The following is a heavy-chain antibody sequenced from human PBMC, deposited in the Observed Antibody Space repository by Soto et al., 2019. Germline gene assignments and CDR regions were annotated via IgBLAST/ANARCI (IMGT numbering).Heavy chain of an antibody. D-gene: IGHD2-2*01. CDR2: IYHSGST. CDR3: ARDCTSTTCYLYYYGMDV. CDR1: GYSISSGYY. V-gene: IGHV4-38-2*01. J-gene: IGHJ6*02. Sequence: LSLTCAVSGYSISSGYYWCWIRQPPVKGLEWIGSIYHSGSTYYNPSLKSRVTISVDTSKNQFSLKLSSVTAADTAVYYCARDCTSTTCYLYYYGMDVWGQGTTVTVSS.